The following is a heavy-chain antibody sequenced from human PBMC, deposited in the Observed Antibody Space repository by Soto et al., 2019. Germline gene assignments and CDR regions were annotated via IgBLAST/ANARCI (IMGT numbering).Heavy chain of an antibody. CDR2: ISGSGGST. CDR1: GFTFSSYA. D-gene: IGHD3-3*01. CDR3: AKLKERVDDFWSGYHN. J-gene: IGHJ4*02. Sequence: GGSLRLSCAASGFTFSSYAMSWVRQAPGKGLEWVSAISGSGGSTYYADSVKGRFTISRDNSKNTLYLQMNSLRAEDTAVYYCAKLKERVDDFWSGYHNWGQGTLVTVSS. V-gene: IGHV3-23*01.